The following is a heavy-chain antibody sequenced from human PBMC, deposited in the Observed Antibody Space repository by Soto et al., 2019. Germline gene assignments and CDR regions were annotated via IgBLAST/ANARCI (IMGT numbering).Heavy chain of an antibody. J-gene: IGHJ4*02. V-gene: IGHV4-59*01. CDR3: VRGMSEEQLFYYFDY. Sequence: SETLSLTCTVSGASISSYYWSWIRQPPGKRLEWIGYIHYTGTTNHNPSLRGRVTMSVDTSNNQFSLKLSSVTAADTAVYYCVRGMSEEQLFYYFDYWGQGALVTVS. CDR1: GASISSYY. D-gene: IGHD3-9*01. CDR2: IHYTGTT.